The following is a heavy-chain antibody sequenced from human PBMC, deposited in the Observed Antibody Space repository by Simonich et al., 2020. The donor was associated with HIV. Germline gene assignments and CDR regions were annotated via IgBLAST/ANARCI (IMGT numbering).Heavy chain of an antibody. CDR3: ASITGTTFRVSY. CDR2: IYYSGST. CDR1: GGSISSSSYY. V-gene: IGHV4-39*01. D-gene: IGHD1-7*01. J-gene: IGHJ4*02. Sequence: QLQLQESGPGLVKPSETLSLTCTVSGGSISSSSYYWGWIRQPPGKGLEWIGSIYYSGSTYYNPSLKGRVTISVDTSKNQFSLKLSSVTAADTAVYYCASITGTTFRVSYWGQGTLVTVSS.